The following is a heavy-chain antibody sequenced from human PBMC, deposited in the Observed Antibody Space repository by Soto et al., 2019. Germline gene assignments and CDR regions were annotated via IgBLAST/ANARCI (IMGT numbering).Heavy chain of an antibody. J-gene: IGHJ6*02. V-gene: IGHV1-2*02. D-gene: IGHD2-2*02. CDR1: GYTFSGYY. CDR3: ARSLTEGYCTITGCYTRPLYGMDV. Sequence: QEQLVQSGAEVKKPGASVKVSCKASGYTFSGYYIHWLRQAPGQGLEWMGWINPNSGGTNYAQKFQGRVTVTRHTPTSTAYMETRRLTSDDTAVYYCARSLTEGYCTITGCYTRPLYGMDVWGQGTTVTVSS. CDR2: INPNSGGT.